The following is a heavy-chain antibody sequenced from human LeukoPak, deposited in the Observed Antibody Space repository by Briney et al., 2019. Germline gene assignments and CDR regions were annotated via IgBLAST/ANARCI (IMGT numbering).Heavy chain of an antibody. CDR2: INPRSGGT. CDR3: ARWIRSTRMGLTGILFDI. J-gene: IGHJ3*02. D-gene: IGHD3-9*01. CDR1: GYNFSDYY. V-gene: IGHV1-2*02. Sequence: GASVKVSCKVSGYNFSDYYMHWVRQAPGQGLEWMGWINPRSGGTNYTKKFQGRVTMTRDASISTAYMELSRLRSDDSAVYYCARWIRSTRMGLTGILFDIWGQGTMVTVSS.